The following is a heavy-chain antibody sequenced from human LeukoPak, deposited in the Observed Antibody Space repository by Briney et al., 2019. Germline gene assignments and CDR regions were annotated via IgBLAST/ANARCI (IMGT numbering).Heavy chain of an antibody. CDR2: ISSGSTYI. D-gene: IGHD6-13*01. J-gene: IGHJ3*02. V-gene: IGHV3-21*01. Sequence: GGSLRLSRAASGFTFSSYSMNWVRQAPGKGLEWVSSISSGSTYIYSADSVKGRFTISRDNAKNSLYLQMNSLSPDDTAVYYCARRVASANDAFDIWGQGTVVTVSS. CDR3: ARRVASANDAFDI. CDR1: GFTFSSYS.